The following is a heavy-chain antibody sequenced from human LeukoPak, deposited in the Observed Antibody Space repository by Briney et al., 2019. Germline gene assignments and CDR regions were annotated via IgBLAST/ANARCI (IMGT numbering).Heavy chain of an antibody. D-gene: IGHD5-24*01. CDR2: INPNSGGT. Sequence: GASVKVSCKASGYTFTSYGISWVRQAPGQGLEWMGWINPNSGGTNYAQKFQGRVTMTRDTSISTAYMELSRLRSDDTAVYYCARAKPVLMATTDLDYWGQGTLVTVSS. V-gene: IGHV1-2*02. CDR3: ARAKPVLMATTDLDY. CDR1: GYTFTSYG. J-gene: IGHJ4*02.